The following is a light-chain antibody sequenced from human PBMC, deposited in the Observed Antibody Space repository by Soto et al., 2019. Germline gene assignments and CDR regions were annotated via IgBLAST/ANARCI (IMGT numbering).Light chain of an antibody. V-gene: IGKV3-20*01. CDR2: DAS. CDR3: QQYSSSRT. Sequence: EIVLTQSPGTLSFSPGERATLSCRASQSVSSNYLAWYQQKPGQAPRLLMYDASSRATGIPDRFSGSGSGTDFTLTISRLEPEDFAVYYCQQYSSSRTFGQGTKVDI. CDR1: QSVSSNY. J-gene: IGKJ1*01.